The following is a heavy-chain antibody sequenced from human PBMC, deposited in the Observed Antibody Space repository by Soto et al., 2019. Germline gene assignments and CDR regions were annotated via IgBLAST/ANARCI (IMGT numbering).Heavy chain of an antibody. CDR3: AREDRDRETGLVPAAIDGMDV. CDR1: GGTFSRYS. CDR2: ITLIFGKP. D-gene: IGHD2-2*01. V-gene: IGHV1-69*08. J-gene: IGHJ6*02. Sequence: QVQLVQSGAEVKKPGSSVKVSCKASGGTFSRYSITGFRQAPGHGLEWIGRITLIFGKPTYAQKFRGRVTITADESTSTAYRELSSLRSDDTAVYYCAREDRDRETGLVPAAIDGMDVWGQGTTVTVSS.